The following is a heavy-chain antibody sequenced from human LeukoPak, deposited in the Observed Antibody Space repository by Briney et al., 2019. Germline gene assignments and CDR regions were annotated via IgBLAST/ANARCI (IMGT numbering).Heavy chain of an antibody. J-gene: IGHJ4*02. CDR1: GGSLSSYY. D-gene: IGHD5-12*01. V-gene: IGHV4-59*08. CDR3: ARVSAGYDSPFDY. CDR2: IYYSGST. Sequence: PSETLSLTCTVSGGSLSSYYWSWIRQPPGKGLEWIGHIYYSGSTNYNPSLKSRVTISVDTSQNQISLKLTSVTAADTAVYYCARVSAGYDSPFDYWGQGTLVTVSS.